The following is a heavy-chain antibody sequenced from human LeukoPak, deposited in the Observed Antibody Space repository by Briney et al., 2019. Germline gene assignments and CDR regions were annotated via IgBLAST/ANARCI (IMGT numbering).Heavy chain of an antibody. V-gene: IGHV3-23*01. CDR3: AKRQYSAGWYLNY. Sequence: PGGSLRLSCTASGFIFSSYAMSWVRQAPGKGLEWVSAISDSDSSTYYADSVKGRFTISRDNSKNTLFLQMNSLRAEDTAVYYCAKRQYSAGWYLNYWGQGSPVTVSS. CDR1: GFIFSSYA. CDR2: ISDSDSST. J-gene: IGHJ4*02. D-gene: IGHD6-19*01.